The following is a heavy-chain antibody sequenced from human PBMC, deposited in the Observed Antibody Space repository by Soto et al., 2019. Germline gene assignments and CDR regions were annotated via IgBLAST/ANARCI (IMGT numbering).Heavy chain of an antibody. CDR1: GYTFTSYG. V-gene: IGHV1-46*01. CDR2: INPSGGST. Sequence: ASVKVSCKASGYTFTSYGISWVRQAPGQGLEWMGIINPSGGSTSYAQKFQGRVTMTRDTSTSTVYMELSSLRSEDTAVYYCARGCSGGSCYHYWGQGTLVTVSS. J-gene: IGHJ4*02. CDR3: ARGCSGGSCYHY. D-gene: IGHD2-15*01.